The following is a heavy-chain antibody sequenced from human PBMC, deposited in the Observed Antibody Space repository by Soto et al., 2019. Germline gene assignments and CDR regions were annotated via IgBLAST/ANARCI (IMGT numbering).Heavy chain of an antibody. CDR1: GFSFSSYS. Sequence: EVPLVESGGGLVQPGGSLRLSCAASGFSFSSYSMSWVRQAPGKGLEWVSYISSSSSIRYYGDSVKGRFTISRDNAKNSLYLQMNSLRDEDTAVYYCAREGVDSGGNPLYYFDFWGQGTLVTVSS. D-gene: IGHD3-16*01. CDR2: ISSSSSIR. V-gene: IGHV3-48*02. J-gene: IGHJ4*02. CDR3: AREGVDSGGNPLYYFDF.